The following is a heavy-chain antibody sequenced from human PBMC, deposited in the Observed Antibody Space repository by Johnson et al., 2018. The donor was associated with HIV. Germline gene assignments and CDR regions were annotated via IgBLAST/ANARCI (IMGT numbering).Heavy chain of an antibody. Sequence: QMLLVESGGGVVQSGGSLRLSCAASAFTFSSCGMYWVRQAPGKGLEWVAFISYDGSKKFYADSVKGRFTISRDNSKNTLYLQMNSLRPEDTAVYYCARDYRDANAFDIWGQGTMVTVSS. V-gene: IGHV3-30*19. D-gene: IGHD2-2*01. CDR1: AFTFSSCG. CDR2: ISYDGSKK. CDR3: ARDYRDANAFDI. J-gene: IGHJ3*02.